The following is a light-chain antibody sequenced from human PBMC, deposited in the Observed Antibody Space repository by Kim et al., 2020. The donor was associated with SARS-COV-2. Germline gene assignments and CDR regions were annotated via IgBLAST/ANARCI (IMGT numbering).Light chain of an antibody. CDR3: QVCDSSPV. CDR1: NNGSKY. J-gene: IGLJ2*01. V-gene: IGLV3-9*01. CDR2: KDS. Sequence: SVTPEPTAEINWKGNNNGSKYVHWHPPKAGQAPVWVIYKDSNRPSGIPERFSCANSGNTATLTISRAHAGDDAYYYCQVCDSSPVFGGGTQLTVL.